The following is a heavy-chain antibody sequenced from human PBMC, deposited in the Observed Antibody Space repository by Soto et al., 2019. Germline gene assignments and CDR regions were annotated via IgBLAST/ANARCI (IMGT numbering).Heavy chain of an antibody. CDR1: GYTFTSYD. D-gene: IGHD1-7*01. J-gene: IGHJ6*02. CDR2: MHPNSGKT. V-gene: IGHV1-8*01. CDR3: ARGRLTGTTYLDYYYGMDV. Sequence: ASVKVSCKASGYTFTSYDINWVRHATGQKLEWMGWMHPNSGKTGYAQKFQGRVTMTRNTSISTAYMELSSLRSEDTAVYYCARGRLTGTTYLDYYYGMDVWGQGTTVTVSS.